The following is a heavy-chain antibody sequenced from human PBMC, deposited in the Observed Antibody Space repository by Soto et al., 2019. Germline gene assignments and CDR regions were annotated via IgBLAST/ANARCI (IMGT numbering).Heavy chain of an antibody. CDR1: GYTFTSYG. D-gene: IGHD6-13*01. Sequence: GASVKVSCKASGYTFTSYGISWVRQAPGQGLEWMGWISAYNGNTNYAQKLQGRATMTTDTSTSTAYMELRSLRSDDTAVYYCARDPYSSSWSKRGGVFDYWGQGTLVTVSS. CDR2: ISAYNGNT. CDR3: ARDPYSSSWSKRGGVFDY. J-gene: IGHJ4*02. V-gene: IGHV1-18*04.